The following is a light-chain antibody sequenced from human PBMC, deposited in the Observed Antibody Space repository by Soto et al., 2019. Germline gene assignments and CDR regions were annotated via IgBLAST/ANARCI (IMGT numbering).Light chain of an antibody. CDR1: SSDVGGYNY. CDR3: SSYTSSSTRV. V-gene: IGLV2-14*01. J-gene: IGLJ1*01. Sequence: QSALTQPASVSGSPGESITISCTGTSSDVGGYNYVSWYQQHPGKAPKLMIYDVSNRPSGVSKRFSGSNFGNTASLTFFGLQAEDEADYYCSSYTSSSTRVFGTGTKVTV. CDR2: DVS.